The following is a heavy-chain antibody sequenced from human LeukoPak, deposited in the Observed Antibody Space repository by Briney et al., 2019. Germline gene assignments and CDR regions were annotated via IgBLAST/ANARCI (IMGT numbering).Heavy chain of an antibody. D-gene: IGHD3-10*01. Sequence: GGSLRLSCAASGFTFSSYAMSWVRQAPGKGLEWVSAISGSGGSTYYADSVKGRFTISRHNSKNTLYLQMNSLRAEDTAVYYCARDREDYSGALDIWGQGTMVTVSS. V-gene: IGHV3-23*01. J-gene: IGHJ3*02. CDR3: ARDREDYSGALDI. CDR1: GFTFSSYA. CDR2: ISGSGGST.